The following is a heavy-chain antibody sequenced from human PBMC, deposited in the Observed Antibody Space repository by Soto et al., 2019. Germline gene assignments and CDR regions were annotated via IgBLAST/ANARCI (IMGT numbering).Heavy chain of an antibody. D-gene: IGHD3-3*01. Sequence: GVSLRLSCAASGFTFSSYGMHWVRQAPGKGLEWVAVISYDGSNKYYADSVKGRFTISRDNSKNTLYLQMNSLRAEDTAVYYCATYDFWSGYHFDYWGQGTLVTVSS. CDR1: GFTFSSYG. CDR3: ATYDFWSGYHFDY. CDR2: ISYDGSNK. V-gene: IGHV3-30*03. J-gene: IGHJ4*02.